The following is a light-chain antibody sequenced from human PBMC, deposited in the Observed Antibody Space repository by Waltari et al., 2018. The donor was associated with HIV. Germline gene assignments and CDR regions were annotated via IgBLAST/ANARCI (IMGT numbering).Light chain of an antibody. CDR3: LQYGSSPPSYT. CDR2: GAT. CDR1: QSVSGNY. Sequence: EIVLTQSPGTLSLSPGERATLSCRASQSVSGNYAAWYQQKVGQAPRLLIYGATSRATGIPDRFSGSGSGTEFTLTVSRLESEDFAVYYCLQYGSSPPSYTFGQGTKLEIK. V-gene: IGKV3-20*01. J-gene: IGKJ2*01.